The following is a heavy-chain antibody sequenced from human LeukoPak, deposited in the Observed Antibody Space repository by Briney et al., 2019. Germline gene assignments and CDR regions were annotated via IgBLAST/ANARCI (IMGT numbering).Heavy chain of an antibody. Sequence: GRSLKVSCKASGFTFGDYAMSWVRQAPGQGLEWVGFIRSKTYGGTTEYAASVKGRFTISRDDSKSIAYLQMSSLKTEDTAVYYCTRSQAYSGYAEGFDYWGQGTLVTVSS. CDR1: GFTFGDYA. CDR3: TRSQAYSGYAEGFDY. CDR2: IRSKTYGGTT. V-gene: IGHV3-49*04. J-gene: IGHJ4*02. D-gene: IGHD5-12*01.